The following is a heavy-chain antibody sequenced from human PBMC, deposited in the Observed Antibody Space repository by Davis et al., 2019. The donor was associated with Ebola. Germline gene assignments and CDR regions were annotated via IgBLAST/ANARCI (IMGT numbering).Heavy chain of an antibody. CDR2: ISAYNGNT. D-gene: IGHD6-19*01. CDR3: ARAAGPRAVSAGVGFDY. CDR1: GYTFTSYG. J-gene: IGHJ4*02. Sequence: AASVKVSCKASGYTFTSYGISWVRQAPGQGLEWMGWISAYNGNTNYAQKLQGRVTMTTDTSTSTAYMELRSLRSDDTAVYYCARAAGPRAVSAGVGFDYWGQGTLVTVSS. V-gene: IGHV1-18*04.